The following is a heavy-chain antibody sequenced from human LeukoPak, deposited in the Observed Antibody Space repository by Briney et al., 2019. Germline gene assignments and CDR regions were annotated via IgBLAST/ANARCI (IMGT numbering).Heavy chain of an antibody. V-gene: IGHV1-46*01. D-gene: IGHD3-10*01. Sequence: GASVKVSCRASGYTFTSYYMHWVRQAPGQGLEWMGIINPSGGSTSYAQKFQGRVTMTRDTSTSTVYMELSSLRSEDTAVYYCARGSTKRWAMVPTDYWGQGTLVTVSS. CDR3: ARGSTKRWAMVPTDY. J-gene: IGHJ4*02. CDR2: INPSGGST. CDR1: GYTFTSYY.